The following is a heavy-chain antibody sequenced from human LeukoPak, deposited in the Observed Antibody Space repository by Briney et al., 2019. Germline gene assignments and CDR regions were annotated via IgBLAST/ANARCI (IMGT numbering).Heavy chain of an antibody. V-gene: IGHV1-69*04. CDR1: RGTFSKYA. D-gene: IGHD3-22*01. CDR3: ASDDDRAREIDY. Sequence: SVKVSCKASRGTFSKYASSWVRQAPGQGLEWMGRIIPILNITHYAQKFQGRVTIAADKSTSTAYMELSTLRSEDTAVYYCASDDDRAREIDYWGQGTLVTVSS. J-gene: IGHJ4*02. CDR2: IIPILNIT.